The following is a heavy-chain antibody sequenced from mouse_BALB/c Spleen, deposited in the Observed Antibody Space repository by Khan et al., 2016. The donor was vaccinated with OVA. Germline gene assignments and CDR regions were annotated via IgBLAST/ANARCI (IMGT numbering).Heavy chain of an antibody. D-gene: IGHD4-1*01. J-gene: IGHJ4*01. V-gene: IGHV3-2*02. CDR1: GYSITSDYA. CDR2: ISYSGST. CDR3: ASELGRSDAMDY. Sequence: EVQLQESGPGLVKPSQSLSLTCTVAGYSITSDYAWNWIRQFPGNKLEWMGYISYSGSTGYTPSLTSRISITRDTSKHPFFLQLNSVTTEDTATYYCASELGRSDAMDYWGQGTSVTVSS.